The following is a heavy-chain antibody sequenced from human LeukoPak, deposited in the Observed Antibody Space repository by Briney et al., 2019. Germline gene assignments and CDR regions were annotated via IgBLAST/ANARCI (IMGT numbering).Heavy chain of an antibody. V-gene: IGHV1-18*01. J-gene: IGHJ4*02. D-gene: IGHD6-19*01. Sequence: ASVKVSCKASGYPFTSYGISWVRQAPGQGLEWMGWISAYNGNTNYAQKLQGRVTMTTDTSTSTAYMELRSLRSDDTAVYYCARDRPYSSGWYHYYFDYWGQGTLVTVSS. CDR3: ARDRPYSSGWYHYYFDY. CDR1: GYPFTSYG. CDR2: ISAYNGNT.